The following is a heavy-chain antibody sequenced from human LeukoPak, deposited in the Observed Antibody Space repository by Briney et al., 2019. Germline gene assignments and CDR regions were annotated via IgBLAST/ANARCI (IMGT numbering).Heavy chain of an antibody. V-gene: IGHV1-69*13. CDR2: IIPIFGTA. CDR1: GGTFSSYA. CDR3: PRDQGYDSSGYHFDY. D-gene: IGHD3-22*01. J-gene: IGHJ4*02. Sequence: SVKVSCKASGGTFSSYAISWVRQATGQGREGMVGIIPIFGTANYAQKFQGRVTITADESTSTAHMQLSSLRSEDTAVYYCPRDQGYDSSGYHFDYWGQGTLVTVSS.